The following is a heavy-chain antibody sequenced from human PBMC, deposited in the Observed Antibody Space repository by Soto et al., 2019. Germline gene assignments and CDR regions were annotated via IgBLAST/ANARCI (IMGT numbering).Heavy chain of an antibody. V-gene: IGHV4-59*01. D-gene: IGHD3-16*01. CDR3: ARDLLRFYDTGAFDI. CDR1: GGSISSYY. CDR2: IYYSGST. J-gene: IGHJ3*02. Sequence: SETLSLTWTVSGGSISSYYWIWIRQPPGKGLEWIGYIYYSGSTNYNPSLKSRVTISLDTSKNQFSLKLSSVTAADTAVYYCARDLLRFYDTGAFDIWGRGTMVTVSS.